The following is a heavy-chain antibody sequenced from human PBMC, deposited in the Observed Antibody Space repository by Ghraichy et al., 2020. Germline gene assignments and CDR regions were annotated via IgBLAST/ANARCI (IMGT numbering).Heavy chain of an antibody. CDR2: IYTSGST. J-gene: IGHJ5*02. CDR1: GGSISSGSYY. CDR3: ARGGVVAATWDNWFDP. D-gene: IGHD2-2*01. V-gene: IGHV4-61*02. Sequence: SQTLSLTCTVSGGSISSGSYYWSWIRQPAGKGLEWIGRIYTSGSTNYNPSLKSRVTMSVDTSKNQFSLKLSSVTAADTAVYYCARGGVVAATWDNWFDPWGQGTLVTVSS.